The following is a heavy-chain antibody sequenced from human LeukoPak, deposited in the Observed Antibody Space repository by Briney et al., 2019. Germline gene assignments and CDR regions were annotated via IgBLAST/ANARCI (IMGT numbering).Heavy chain of an antibody. Sequence: ASVKVSCKGSGYTLTELSIHLVRQAPGKGLEWMGGFHPEDCETIYAQKFQGRVTMTEDTSTDTAYMELSSLRSEDTAVYYCARARRWRWLQDQAGGYYFDYWGQGTLVTVSS. CDR3: ARARRWRWLQDQAGGYYFDY. CDR2: FHPEDCET. CDR1: GYTLTELS. V-gene: IGHV1-24*01. D-gene: IGHD5-24*01. J-gene: IGHJ4*02.